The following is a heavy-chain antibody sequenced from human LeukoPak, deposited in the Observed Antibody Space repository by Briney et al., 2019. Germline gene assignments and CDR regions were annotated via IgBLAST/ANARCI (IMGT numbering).Heavy chain of an antibody. CDR2: ISSSGSTI. Sequence: GGSLRLSCAASGFTFSDYYVSWIRQAPGKGLEWVSYISSSGSTIYYADSVKGRFTISRDNAKNSLYLQMNSLRAEDTAVYYCARGDCSSATCYTKDAFDVWGQGTMVTVSS. CDR1: GFTFSDYY. J-gene: IGHJ3*01. D-gene: IGHD2-2*02. V-gene: IGHV3-11*04. CDR3: ARGDCSSATCYTKDAFDV.